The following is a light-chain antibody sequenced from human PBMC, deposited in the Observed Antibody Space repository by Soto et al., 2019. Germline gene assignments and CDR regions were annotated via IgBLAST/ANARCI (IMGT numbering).Light chain of an antibody. J-gene: IGLJ1*01. V-gene: IGLV1-44*01. Sequence: SVLTQPPSASGTPGQRVTISCSGSSSSIGSNTVNWYQQFPGTAPKLLIYTNDQRPAEVPGRFSGSKSGTSASLAISGLQSADEADYFCAAWDDSLDAYVFGSGTKVTVL. CDR3: AAWDDSLDAYV. CDR1: SSSIGSNT. CDR2: TND.